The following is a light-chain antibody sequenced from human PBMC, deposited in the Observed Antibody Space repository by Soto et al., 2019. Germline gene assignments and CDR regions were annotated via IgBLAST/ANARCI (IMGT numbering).Light chain of an antibody. CDR1: SSDVGSYNL. Sequence: QSVLTQPASVSGSPGQSITISCTGTSSDVGSYNLVSWYQQHPGKAPKFMISEVTKRPSGVSTRFSGSKSGNTASLTISGLQAEDESDYYCGSYAGSGTWVFGGGTKLTFL. V-gene: IGLV2-23*02. J-gene: IGLJ3*02. CDR2: EVT. CDR3: GSYAGSGTWV.